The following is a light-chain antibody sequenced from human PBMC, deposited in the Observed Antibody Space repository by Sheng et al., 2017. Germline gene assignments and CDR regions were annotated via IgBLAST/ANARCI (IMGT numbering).Light chain of an antibody. CDR2: DSS. J-gene: IGKJ1*01. CDR3: QQRSDWPPWT. V-gene: IGKV3-11*01. Sequence: EIVLTQSPGTLSLSPGERATLSCRASQSITSTYLAWYQQRPGQAPRLLIYDSSNRATGIPARFSGSGSGTDFTLTISSLEPEDFAFYYCQQRSDWPPWTFGQGTKVEIK. CDR1: QSITSTY.